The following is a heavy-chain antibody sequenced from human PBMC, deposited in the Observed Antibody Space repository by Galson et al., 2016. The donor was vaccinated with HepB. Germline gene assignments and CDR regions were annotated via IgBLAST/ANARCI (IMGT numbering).Heavy chain of an antibody. Sequence: ETLSLTCAVYGESFSGYYWSWIRKPPGKGLEWIGEIKPGRSANYKPSLKSRVTISVDTSKNQFSLKLSSVTAADTAVYYCARKGGYYCLDYWGQGNLVTVPS. J-gene: IGHJ4*02. CDR2: IKPGRSA. V-gene: IGHV4-34*01. CDR3: ARKGGYYCLDY. CDR1: GESFSGYY. D-gene: IGHD1-26*01.